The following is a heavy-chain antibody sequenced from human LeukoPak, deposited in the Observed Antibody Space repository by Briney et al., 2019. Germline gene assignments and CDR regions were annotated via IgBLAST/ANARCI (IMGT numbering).Heavy chain of an antibody. D-gene: IGHD2-2*01. Sequence: GGSLRLSCVASGFTVTSNHMNWVRQAPGKGLGCVSIIYSGGTTYYADSVKGRFTISRDNSKNTLYLQMNSLRAEDTAVYYCARDSSSHYYFDYWGQGTLVTVSS. CDR3: ARDSSSHYYFDY. V-gene: IGHV3-53*01. CDR1: GFTVTSNH. CDR2: IYSGGTT. J-gene: IGHJ4*02.